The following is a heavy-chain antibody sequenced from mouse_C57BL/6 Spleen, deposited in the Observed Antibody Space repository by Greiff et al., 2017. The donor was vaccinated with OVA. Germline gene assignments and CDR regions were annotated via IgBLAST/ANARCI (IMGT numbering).Heavy chain of an antibody. CDR1: GFSFNTYA. V-gene: IGHV10-1*01. CDR3: VRENDYYGSSYGFAY. D-gene: IGHD1-1*01. CDR2: IRSKSNNYAT. J-gene: IGHJ3*01. Sequence: GGGLVQPKGSLKLSCAASGFSFNTYAMNWVRQAPGKGLEWVARIRSKSNNYATYYADSVKDRFTISRDDSESMLYLQMNNLKTEDTAMYYCVRENDYYGSSYGFAYWGQGTLVTVSA.